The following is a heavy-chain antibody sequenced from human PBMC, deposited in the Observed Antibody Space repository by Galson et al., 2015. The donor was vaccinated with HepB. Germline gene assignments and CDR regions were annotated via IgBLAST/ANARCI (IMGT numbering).Heavy chain of an antibody. Sequence: QSGAEVKKPGESLRISCKGSGYSFTSYWISWVRQMPGKGLEWMGRIDPSDSYTNYSPSFQGHVTISADKSISTAYLQWSSLKASDTAMYYCARQRSGWYGANWFDPWGQGTLVTVSS. V-gene: IGHV5-10-1*01. J-gene: IGHJ5*02. D-gene: IGHD6-19*01. CDR2: IDPSDSYT. CDR3: ARQRSGWYGANWFDP. CDR1: GYSFTSYW.